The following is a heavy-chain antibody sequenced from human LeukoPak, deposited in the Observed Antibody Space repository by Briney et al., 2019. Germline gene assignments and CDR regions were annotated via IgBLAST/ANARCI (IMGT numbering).Heavy chain of an antibody. Sequence: TGESLRLSCAASGFTFSSYAMSWVRQAPGKGLEWVSAISGSGGSTYYADSVKGRFTISRDNSKNTVYLQMNSLRAEDTAVYYCARDLAISTSCFDYWGQGTLVTVSS. CDR2: ISGSGGST. CDR3: ARDLAISTSCFDY. D-gene: IGHD2-2*01. V-gene: IGHV3-23*01. J-gene: IGHJ4*02. CDR1: GFTFSSYA.